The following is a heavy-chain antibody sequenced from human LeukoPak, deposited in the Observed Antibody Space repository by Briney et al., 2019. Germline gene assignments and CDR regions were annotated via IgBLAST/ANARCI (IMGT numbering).Heavy chain of an antibody. J-gene: IGHJ5*02. D-gene: IGHD3-16*01. Sequence: PGGPLRLSCAASGFTFSSYSMNWVRQAPGKGLEWVSYISSISSTIYYADSVKGRFTISRDNAKNSLYLQMNSLRAEDTAVYYCARDSPASPLGAWGQGTLVTVSS. CDR1: GFTFSSYS. CDR3: ARDSPASPLGA. CDR2: ISSISSTI. V-gene: IGHV3-48*01.